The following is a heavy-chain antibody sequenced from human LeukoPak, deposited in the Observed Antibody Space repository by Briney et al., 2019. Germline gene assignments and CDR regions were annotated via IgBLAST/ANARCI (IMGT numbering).Heavy chain of an antibody. D-gene: IGHD2-2*01. J-gene: IGHJ4*02. CDR1: GFTFTNYA. CDR2: ISGSGDNT. CDR3: AKDRSAVPAASNY. V-gene: IGHV3-23*01. Sequence: GGSLRLSRAASGFTFTNYAMTWVRQAPGKGLEWVSGISGSGDNTYYADSVKGRFTISRDNFKNMVFLQMNSLRAEDTAVYYCAKDRSAVPAASNYWGQGTLVTVSS.